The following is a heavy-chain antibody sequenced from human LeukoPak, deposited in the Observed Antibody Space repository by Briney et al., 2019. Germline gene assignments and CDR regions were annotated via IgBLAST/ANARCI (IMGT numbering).Heavy chain of an antibody. CDR3: ARSAVYYDFWSGYYGYYGMDV. Sequence: PGGSLRLSCAASGFTFSDYYMSWIRQAPGEGLEWVSYISSSGSTIYYADSVKGRFTISRDNAKNSLYLQMNSLRAEDTAVYYCARSAVYYDFWSGYYGYYGMDVWGQGTTVTVSS. CDR1: GFTFSDYY. J-gene: IGHJ6*02. CDR2: ISSSGSTI. D-gene: IGHD3-3*01. V-gene: IGHV3-11*01.